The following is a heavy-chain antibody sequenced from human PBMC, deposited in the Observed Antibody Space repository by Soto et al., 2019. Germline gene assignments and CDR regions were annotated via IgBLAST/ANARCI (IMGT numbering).Heavy chain of an antibody. V-gene: IGHV4-59*01. D-gene: IGHD2-8*01. J-gene: IGHJ4*02. CDR1: GTSISGYS. Sequence: SETLSLTCTVSGTSISGYSWSWIRRPPGKGLEWVANVHYSGTTNYNPSLASRVTLSVDTSKNQFSLKMTSVTAADRAMYFCARYNSYAIDYWGRGTLVTVSS. CDR3: ARYNSYAIDY. CDR2: VHYSGTT.